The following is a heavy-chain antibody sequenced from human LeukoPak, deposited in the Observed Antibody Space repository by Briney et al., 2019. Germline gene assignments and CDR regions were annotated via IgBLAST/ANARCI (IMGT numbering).Heavy chain of an antibody. CDR3: ARPDRGRDGYNYHDAFDI. J-gene: IGHJ3*02. CDR1: GGTFSSYA. D-gene: IGHD5-24*01. Sequence: ASVKVSCKASGGTFSSYAISWVRQAPGQGLEWMGGIIPIFGTANYAQKFQGRVTITADKSTSAAYMELSSLRSEDTAVYYCARPDRGRDGYNYHDAFDIWGQGTMVTVSS. V-gene: IGHV1-69*06. CDR2: IIPIFGTA.